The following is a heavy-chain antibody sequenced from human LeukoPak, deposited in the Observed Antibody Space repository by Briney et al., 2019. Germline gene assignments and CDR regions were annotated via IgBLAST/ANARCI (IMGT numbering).Heavy chain of an antibody. CDR3: AARYCSSTSCYFGY. D-gene: IGHD2-2*01. CDR2: INYSGST. Sequence: PSETLSLTCTVSGGSVTSTSYYWGWIRQPPGKGLEWFGSINYSGSTYYNPSLKSRVTISVDTSKNQFSLKLSSVTAADTAVYYCAARYCSSTSCYFGYWGQGTLVTVSS. V-gene: IGHV4-39*07. CDR1: GGSVTSTSYY. J-gene: IGHJ4*02.